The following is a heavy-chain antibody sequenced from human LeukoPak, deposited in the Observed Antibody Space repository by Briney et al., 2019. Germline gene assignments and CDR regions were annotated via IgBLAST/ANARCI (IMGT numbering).Heavy chain of an antibody. V-gene: IGHV3-23*01. CDR2: ITGSGAFT. CDR3: ARQRLHCSGGSCYSNGFDY. Sequence: GGSLRLSCAASGITFIKYSMTWVRQAPGKGLEWVSAITGSGAFTDYADSVKGRFTISRENAKNSLYLQMNSLRAGDTAVYYCARQRLHCSGGSCYSNGFDYWGQGTLVTVSS. J-gene: IGHJ4*02. CDR1: GITFIKYS. D-gene: IGHD2-15*01.